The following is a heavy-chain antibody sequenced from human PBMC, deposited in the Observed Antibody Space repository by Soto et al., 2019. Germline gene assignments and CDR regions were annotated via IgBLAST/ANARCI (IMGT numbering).Heavy chain of an antibody. V-gene: IGHV1-3*01. Sequence: GASVKVSCNASGYTFTGNAIHWVRQAPGQRLEWIGKIDAGNGNTNYAQKLQGRVTMTTDTSTSTAYMELRSLRSDDTAVYYCARVNVLVPAAIGDYYYYYGMDVWGQGTTVTVSS. CDR1: GYTFTGNA. J-gene: IGHJ6*02. D-gene: IGHD2-2*02. CDR2: IDAGNGNT. CDR3: ARVNVLVPAAIGDYYYYYGMDV.